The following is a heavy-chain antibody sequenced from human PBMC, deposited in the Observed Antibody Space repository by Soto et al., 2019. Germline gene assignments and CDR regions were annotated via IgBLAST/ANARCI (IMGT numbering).Heavy chain of an antibody. CDR3: ATVKNYYDSSGYPDY. CDR1: GYTLTELS. J-gene: IGHJ4*02. D-gene: IGHD3-22*01. Sequence: GASVKVSCKVSGYTLTELSMHWVRQAPGKGLVWMGGFDPEDGETIYAQKFQGRVTMTEDTSTDTAYMELSSLRSEDTAVYYCATVKNYYDSSGYPDYWGQGTLVTVSS. V-gene: IGHV1-24*01. CDR2: FDPEDGET.